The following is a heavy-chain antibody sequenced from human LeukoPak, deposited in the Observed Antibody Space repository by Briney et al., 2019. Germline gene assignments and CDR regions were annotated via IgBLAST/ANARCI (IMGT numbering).Heavy chain of an antibody. CDR3: ARAGVIRYVAWLINYYMDV. Sequence: GGSLRLSCAASGFTFTNHAMQRVPQAPGKGLEYVSAISGNGGSTYYANYVKGRFTISRDNSKNTVYLQMDSLRAEDMAVYYCARAGVIRYVAWLINYYMDVWGKGTTVTVSS. V-gene: IGHV3-64*01. J-gene: IGHJ6*03. CDR2: ISGNGGST. CDR1: GFTFTNHA. D-gene: IGHD3-9*01.